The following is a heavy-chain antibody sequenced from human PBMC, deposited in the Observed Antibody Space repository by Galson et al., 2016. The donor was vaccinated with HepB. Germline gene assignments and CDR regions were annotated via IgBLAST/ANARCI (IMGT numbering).Heavy chain of an antibody. CDR3: ASTVAVPDFYFDN. CDR1: GGALNIGTYY. Sequence: TLSLTCTVSGGALNIGTYYWSWIRQPAGKALEWIGRVYANGSSHYNPSLKSRVTMSVDTSKSQFYLRLTSVTAADTAVYYCASTVAVPDFYFDNWGQGTRVTVSS. J-gene: IGHJ4*02. V-gene: IGHV4-61*02. CDR2: VYANGSS. D-gene: IGHD6-19*01.